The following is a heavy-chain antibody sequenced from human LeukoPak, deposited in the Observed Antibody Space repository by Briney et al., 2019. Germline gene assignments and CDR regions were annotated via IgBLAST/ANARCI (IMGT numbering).Heavy chain of an antibody. D-gene: IGHD1-26*01. CDR3: ARDRSYLHRTHDAFDI. J-gene: IGHJ3*02. V-gene: IGHV1-2*02. CDR2: INPNSGGT. CDR1: GYTFTDYY. Sequence: GASVKVSCKTSGYTFTDYYMHWVRQAPGQGLEWMGWINPNSGGTNSAQKFQGRVTMTRDTSVSTAYMELRSLRSDDTAVYYCARDRSYLHRTHDAFDIWGQGTMVTVSS.